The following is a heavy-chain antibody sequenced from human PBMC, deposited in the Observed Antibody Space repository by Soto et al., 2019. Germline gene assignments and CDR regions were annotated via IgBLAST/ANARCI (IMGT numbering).Heavy chain of an antibody. D-gene: IGHD6-19*01. CDR3: AKNLVNARWLDDAFDI. V-gene: IGHV3-30*18. Sequence: PGGSLRLSCAASGFTFSSYGMHWVRQAPGKGLEWVAVISYDGSNKYYADSVKGRFTISRDNSKNTLYLQMNSLRAEDTAVYYCAKNLVNARWLDDAFDIWGQGTMVTVSS. CDR1: GFTFSSYG. J-gene: IGHJ3*02. CDR2: ISYDGSNK.